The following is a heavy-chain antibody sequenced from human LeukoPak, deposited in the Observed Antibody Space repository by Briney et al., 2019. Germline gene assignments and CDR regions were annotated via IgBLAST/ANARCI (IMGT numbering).Heavy chain of an antibody. CDR1: GGSISSSSYY. CDR3: ARHVRDSSGRAADY. V-gene: IGHV4-39*01. D-gene: IGHD6-19*01. CDR2: IYYSGST. J-gene: IGHJ4*02. Sequence: SETLSLTCTVSGGSISSSSYYWGWIRQPPGKGLAWIGSIYYSGSTYYNPSLKSRVTISVDTSKNQFSLKLSSVTAADTAVYYCARHVRDSSGRAADYWGQGTLVTVSS.